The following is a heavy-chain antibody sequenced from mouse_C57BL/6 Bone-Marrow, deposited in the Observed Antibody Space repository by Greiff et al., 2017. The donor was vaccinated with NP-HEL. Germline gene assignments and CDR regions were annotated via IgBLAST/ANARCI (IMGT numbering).Heavy chain of an antibody. CDR2: IYPGGGYT. D-gene: IGHD4-1*01. J-gene: IGHJ3*01. V-gene: IGHV1-63*01. CDR3: ARWGTLGAWFAY. CDR1: GYTFTNYW. Sequence: QVQLKESGAELVRPGTSVKMSCKASGYTFTNYWIGWAKQRPGHGLEWIGDIYPGGGYTNYNEKFKGKATLTADKSSSTAYMQFSSLTSEDSAIYYCARWGTLGAWFAYWGQGTLVTVSA.